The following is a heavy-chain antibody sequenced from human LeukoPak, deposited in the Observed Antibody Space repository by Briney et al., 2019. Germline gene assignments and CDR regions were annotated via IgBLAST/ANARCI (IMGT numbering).Heavy chain of an antibody. D-gene: IGHD2-15*01. CDR2: IKQDGSEK. Sequence: GGSLRLSCAASGFTFSSYWMSWVRQAPGKGLEWVANIKQDGSEKYVDSVKGRFTISRDNAKNSLYLQMNSLRAEDTAVYYCVREGLLLGFDYWGQGTLVTVSS. V-gene: IGHV3-7*01. J-gene: IGHJ4*02. CDR1: GFTFSSYW. CDR3: VREGLLLGFDY.